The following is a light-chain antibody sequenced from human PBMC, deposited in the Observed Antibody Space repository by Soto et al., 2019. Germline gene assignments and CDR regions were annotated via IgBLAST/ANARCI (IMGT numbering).Light chain of an antibody. V-gene: IGKV1-39*01. Sequence: DIQMTQSPSSLSASVGDRVTITCRASQSISSYLNWYQQKPGKAPKLLIYAASSLQSGVPSRFSGSGSGTDFTLTISSLQPEDFATYSCQQSYSTPLTFCGGTKVEIK. J-gene: IGKJ4*01. CDR1: QSISSY. CDR3: QQSYSTPLT. CDR2: AAS.